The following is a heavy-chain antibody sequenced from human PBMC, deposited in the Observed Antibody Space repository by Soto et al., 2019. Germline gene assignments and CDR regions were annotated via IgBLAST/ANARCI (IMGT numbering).Heavy chain of an antibody. CDR3: ARAGGLLLEY. Sequence: QVQLVESGGGVVQPGRSLRLSCAASGFTFSSYAMHWVRQAPGKGLEWVAVISYDESNKYYADSVKGRFTISRDISKNTLYLQMNSLRAEDTAVYYCARAGGLLLEYWGQGTLVTVSS. CDR1: GFTFSSYA. V-gene: IGHV3-30-3*01. D-gene: IGHD2-15*01. J-gene: IGHJ4*02. CDR2: ISYDESNK.